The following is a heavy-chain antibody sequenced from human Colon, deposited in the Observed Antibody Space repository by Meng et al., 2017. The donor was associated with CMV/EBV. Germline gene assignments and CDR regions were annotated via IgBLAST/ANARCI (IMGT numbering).Heavy chain of an antibody. D-gene: IGHD3-16*01. Sequence: ASVKVSCKAYGYTFSNYGMSWVRQAPGQGLEWLGWVNADNGDTNYAQKVQDRVAMTADTSTSTAYMELRSLRSDDTAVYYCARETRRRDGDYYYAMDVWGQGTTVTVSS. CDR1: GYTFSNYG. CDR2: VNADNGDT. V-gene: IGHV1-18*01. CDR3: ARETRRRDGDYYYAMDV. J-gene: IGHJ6*02.